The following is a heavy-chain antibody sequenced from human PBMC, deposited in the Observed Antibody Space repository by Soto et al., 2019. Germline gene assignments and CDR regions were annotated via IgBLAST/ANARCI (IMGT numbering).Heavy chain of an antibody. CDR2: IYYSGST. Sequence: PSETLSLTCAVSGGSISSGGYSWSWIRQPPGKGLEWIGEIYYSGSTNYNPSLKSRVTISVDTSKNQFSLKLSSVTAADTAVYYCARTEGRIAAAGSFDYWGQGTLVTVSS. J-gene: IGHJ4*02. CDR3: ARTEGRIAAAGSFDY. V-gene: IGHV4-61*08. CDR1: GGSISSGGYS. D-gene: IGHD6-13*01.